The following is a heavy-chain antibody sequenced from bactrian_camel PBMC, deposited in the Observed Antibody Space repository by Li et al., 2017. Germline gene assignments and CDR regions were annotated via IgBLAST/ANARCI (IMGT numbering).Heavy chain of an antibody. V-gene: IGHV3S26*01. J-gene: IGHJ4*01. Sequence: HVQLVESGGGSVQPGGSLRLSCTASGYSGYLMGWFRQAPGKECAGIAFIDTDGSSSYTDSVKDRFTISLDKSRNTLFLQMNVLRPEDTAMYYCAARKVARGSHSSLGRAPALRRDEYNFWGQGTQVTVS. CDR3: AARKVARGSHSSLGRAPALRRDEYNF. CDR2: IDTDGSS. D-gene: IGHD2*01. CDR1: GYSGYL.